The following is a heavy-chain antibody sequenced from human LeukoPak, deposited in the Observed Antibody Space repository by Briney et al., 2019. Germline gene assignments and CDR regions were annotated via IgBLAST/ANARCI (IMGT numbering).Heavy chain of an antibody. Sequence: SETLSLTCTVSGGSISSYYWSWIRQPAGKGLEWIGRIYTSGSTNYNPSLKSRVTMSVDTSKNQFSLKLSSVTAADTAVYYCARDRPESYYYDSSGYYYVSDYWGQGTLVTVSS. CDR3: ARDRPESYYYDSSGYYYVSDY. CDR2: IYTSGST. J-gene: IGHJ4*02. CDR1: GGSISSYY. D-gene: IGHD3-22*01. V-gene: IGHV4-4*07.